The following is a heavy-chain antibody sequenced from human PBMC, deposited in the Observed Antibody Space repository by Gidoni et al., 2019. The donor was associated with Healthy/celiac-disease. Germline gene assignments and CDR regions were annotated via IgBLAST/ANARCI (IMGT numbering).Heavy chain of an antibody. D-gene: IGHD3-10*01. Sequence: QVQLQQWGAGLLKPSETLSLTCAVYGGSFSGYYWSWIRQPPGKGLEWIGEINHSGSTNYNPSLKSRVTISVDTSKNQFSLKLSSVTAADTAVYYCGSGRRNYYYYGMDVWGQGTTVTVSS. CDR3: GSGRRNYYYYGMDV. CDR2: INHSGST. CDR1: GGSFSGYY. J-gene: IGHJ6*02. V-gene: IGHV4-34*01.